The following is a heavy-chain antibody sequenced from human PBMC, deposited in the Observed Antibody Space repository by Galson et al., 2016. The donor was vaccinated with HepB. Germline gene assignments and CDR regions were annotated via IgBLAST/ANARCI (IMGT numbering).Heavy chain of an antibody. CDR3: ARHECRGSDCFSAYDF. J-gene: IGHJ3*01. Sequence: QSGAEVKKPGESLKISCKGSGYRFANYWIGWVRQMPGKGLESMGIVYPGNSEIRYSPSFQGQVTISADKSNTTVYLQWNSLKASDSAIYYCARHECRGSDCFSAYDFWGQGTVVTVSS. V-gene: IGHV5-51*01. D-gene: IGHD2-21*02. CDR2: VYPGNSEI. CDR1: GYRFANYW.